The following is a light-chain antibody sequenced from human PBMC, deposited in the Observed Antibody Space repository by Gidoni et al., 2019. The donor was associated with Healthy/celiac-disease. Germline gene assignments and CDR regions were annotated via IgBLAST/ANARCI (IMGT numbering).Light chain of an antibody. CDR1: SLRSYY. Sequence: SELTQDPAVSVALGRTVRITCQGDSLRSYYASWYQQKPGQAPVLVIYGKNTRPPGIPDRFSGSSSGNTASLTITWAQAEDEADYYCNSRDSSGNHHVVFGGGTKLTVL. V-gene: IGLV3-19*01. CDR2: GKN. J-gene: IGLJ2*01. CDR3: NSRDSSGNHHVV.